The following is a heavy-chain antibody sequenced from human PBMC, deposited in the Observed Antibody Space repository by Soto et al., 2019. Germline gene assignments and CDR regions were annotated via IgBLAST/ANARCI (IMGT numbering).Heavy chain of an antibody. Sequence: GGSLRLSCAASGVTFSSYGMHWVRQAPGKGLEWVAVISYDGSNKYYADSVKGRFTISRDNSKNTLYLQMNSLRAEDTAVYYCAGFAIFGVFKIDYWGQGTLITVSS. CDR1: GVTFSSYG. J-gene: IGHJ4*02. CDR2: ISYDGSNK. V-gene: IGHV3-30*03. D-gene: IGHD3-3*01. CDR3: AGFAIFGVFKIDY.